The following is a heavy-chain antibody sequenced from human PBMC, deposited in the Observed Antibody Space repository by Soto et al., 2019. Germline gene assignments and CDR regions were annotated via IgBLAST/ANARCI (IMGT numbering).Heavy chain of an antibody. Sequence: QLQLQESGPGLVTPSETLSLTCTVSGGSISSNNYYWGWIRQPPGKGLEWIGSILYSGDTYYNPSLLRRLTIIEATSKNQFSLRMNSVSAADAGVYYCARRYRKNIADYFVYWGQGTPVTVSS. J-gene: IGHJ4*02. D-gene: IGHD4-4*01. CDR2: ILYSGDT. CDR1: GGSISSNNYY. CDR3: ARRYRKNIADYFVY. V-gene: IGHV4-39*01.